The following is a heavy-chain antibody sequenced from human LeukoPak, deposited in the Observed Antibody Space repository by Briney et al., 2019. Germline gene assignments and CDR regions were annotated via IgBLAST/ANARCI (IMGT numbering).Heavy chain of an antibody. CDR1: GGSISSYY. V-gene: IGHV4-4*07. CDR2: IYTSGST. CDR3: AREYYYGSGSFGKIYYYYYMDV. D-gene: IGHD3-10*01. Sequence: PSETLSLTCTVSGGSISSYYWSWIRQPAGKGLEWIGRIYTSGSTNYNPSLKSRVTMSVDTSKNQFSLKLSSVTAADTAVYYCAREYYYGSGSFGKIYYYYYMDVWGKGTTVTISS. J-gene: IGHJ6*03.